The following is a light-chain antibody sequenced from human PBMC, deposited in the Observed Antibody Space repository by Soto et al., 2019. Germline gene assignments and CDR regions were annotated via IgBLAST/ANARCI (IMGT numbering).Light chain of an antibody. CDR3: QQFNTYPALT. Sequence: AIQLTQSPSSLSASVGDRVTITCRASQGISSALAWYQQKPGKSPNLLIYDVSSLESGVPSRFSGSGSGTDFTLTISSLLPEDFATYYCQQFNTYPALTFGGGTKVEIK. CDR1: QGISSA. J-gene: IGKJ4*01. CDR2: DVS. V-gene: IGKV1-13*02.